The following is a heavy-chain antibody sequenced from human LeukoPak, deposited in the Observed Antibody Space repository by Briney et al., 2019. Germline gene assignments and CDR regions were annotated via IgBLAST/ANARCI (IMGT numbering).Heavy chain of an antibody. J-gene: IGHJ4*02. V-gene: IGHV4-34*01. D-gene: IGHD6-19*01. CDR3: ARERGYSSGWYRFDY. CDR2: INHSGST. CDR1: GGSFSGYY. Sequence: SETLSLTCAVYGGSFSGYYWSWIRQPPGKGLEWIGEINHSGSTNYNPSLKSRVTISVDTSKNQFSLKLSSVTAADTAVYYCARERGYSSGWYRFDYWGQGTLVTVSS.